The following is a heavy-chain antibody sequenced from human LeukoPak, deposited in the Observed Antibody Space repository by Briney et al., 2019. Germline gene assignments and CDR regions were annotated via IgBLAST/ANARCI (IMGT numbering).Heavy chain of an antibody. J-gene: IGHJ4*02. CDR1: GFTFDDYA. CDR2: ISWNSGSI. V-gene: IGHV3-9*01. Sequence: GGSLRLSCAAYGFTFDDYAMHWVRQAPGKGLEWVSGISWNSGSIGYADSVKGRFTISRDNAKNSLYLQMNSLRAEDTALYYCAKASGSYYFDYWGQGTLVTVSS. CDR3: AKASGSYYFDY. D-gene: IGHD3-10*01.